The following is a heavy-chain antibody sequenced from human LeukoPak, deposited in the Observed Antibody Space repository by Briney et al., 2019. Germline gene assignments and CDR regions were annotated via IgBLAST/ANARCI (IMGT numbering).Heavy chain of an antibody. CDR3: ARAFPICTNGVCYAFDI. CDR2: IYHAGST. D-gene: IGHD2-8*01. Sequence: SETLSLTCAVSGYSISSGYYWGWIRQPPGEGLEWIGTIYHAGSTYYNPSLKSRVTISMDTSKNHFSLKLSSVTASDTAVYYCARAFPICTNGVCYAFDIWGQGTMVTVSS. J-gene: IGHJ3*02. V-gene: IGHV4-38-2*01. CDR1: GYSISSGYY.